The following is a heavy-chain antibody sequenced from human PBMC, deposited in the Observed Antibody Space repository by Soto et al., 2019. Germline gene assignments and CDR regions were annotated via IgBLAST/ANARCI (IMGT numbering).Heavy chain of an antibody. J-gene: IGHJ6*03. D-gene: IGHD2-15*01. CDR2: INHSGST. CDR1: GGYFSGYY. CDR3: ARGPPLGYCSGGSCYSAYYYYYMDV. V-gene: IGHV4-34*01. Sequence: PSETLSLTCAVYGGYFSGYYWSWIRQPPGKGLEWIGEINHSGSTNYNPSLKSRVTISVDTSKNQFSLKLSSVTAADTAVYYCARGPPLGYCSGGSCYSAYYYYYMDVWGKGTTVTVSS.